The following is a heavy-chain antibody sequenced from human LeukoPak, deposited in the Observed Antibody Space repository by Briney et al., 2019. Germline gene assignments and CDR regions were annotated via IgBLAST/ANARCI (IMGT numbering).Heavy chain of an antibody. CDR2: IWYDGSNK. Sequence: GGSLRLSCAASAFTFSSYGMRWVGQAPGKGLERLAVIWYDGSNKDYEDSVRGRFTISRDNSKNTLYLQMNSLRAEDTAVYYCARGFIDDGDTAGGFDYWGQGTLVTVSS. J-gene: IGHJ4*02. D-gene: IGHD4-17*01. CDR1: AFTFSSYG. CDR3: ARGFIDDGDTAGGFDY. V-gene: IGHV3-33*01.